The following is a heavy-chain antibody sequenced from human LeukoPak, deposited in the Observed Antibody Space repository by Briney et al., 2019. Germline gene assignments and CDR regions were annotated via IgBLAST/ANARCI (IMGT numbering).Heavy chain of an antibody. D-gene: IGHD6-13*01. CDR1: GGSISSSSYY. CDR3: ARDGGMASSGRVDF. Sequence: PSQTLSLTCTVSGGSISSSSYYWGWIRQPPGKGLEWIGSIYYSGSTYYNPSLKSRVTISVDTSKNQFSLKLSSVTAADTAVYYCARDGGMASSGRVDFWGQGTLVTVSS. V-gene: IGHV4-39*07. CDR2: IYYSGST. J-gene: IGHJ4*02.